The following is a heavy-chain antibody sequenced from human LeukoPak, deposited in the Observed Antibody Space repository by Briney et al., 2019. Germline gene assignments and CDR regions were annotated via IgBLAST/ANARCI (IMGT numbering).Heavy chain of an antibody. CDR1: GYTFTSYG. Sequence: ASVKVSCKASGYTFTSYGISWVRQAPGQGLEWMGWISAYNGNTNYAQKLQGRVTMTTDTSTSTAYMELRSLRSDDTAVYYCARDIRYYYDSSGYSYAFDIWGQGTMVTVSS. CDR3: ARDIRYYYDSSGYSYAFDI. D-gene: IGHD3-22*01. CDR2: ISAYNGNT. J-gene: IGHJ3*02. V-gene: IGHV1-18*01.